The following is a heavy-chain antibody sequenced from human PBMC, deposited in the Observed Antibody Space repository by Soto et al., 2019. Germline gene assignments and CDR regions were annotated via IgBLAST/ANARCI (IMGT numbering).Heavy chain of an antibody. Sequence: PXGSLRLSCAASGFSFSSCEMSWVRQAPGKGLEWVSYISGSGTSTQYSDSVKGRFTISRDNAKNSLHLQMNSLGAEDTAVYYCASKIVTPGYHYYDYWGQGTLVTVSS. J-gene: IGHJ4*02. CDR3: ASKIVTPGYHYYDY. CDR1: GFSFSSCE. CDR2: ISGSGTST. V-gene: IGHV3-48*03. D-gene: IGHD3-9*01.